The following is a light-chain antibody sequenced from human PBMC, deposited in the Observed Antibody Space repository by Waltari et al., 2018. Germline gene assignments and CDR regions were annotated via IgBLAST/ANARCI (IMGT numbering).Light chain of an antibody. J-gene: IGKJ1*01. CDR1: QSVGRS. CDR2: GAS. V-gene: IGKV3-20*01. CDR3: QKYESLPAT. Sequence: EIVLTQSPGTLSLSPGARATLSCRASQSVGRSLAWYQQKPGQAPSLLLYGASNRAIGIPDRFSGSGFATDFSLTISRLEPEDFAVYYCQKYESLPATFGQGTKVEIK.